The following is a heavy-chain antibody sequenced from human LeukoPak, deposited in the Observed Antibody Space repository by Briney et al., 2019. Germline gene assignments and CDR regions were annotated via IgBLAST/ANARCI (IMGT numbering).Heavy chain of an antibody. V-gene: IGHV3-33*01. CDR3: ARNDKGNSYGYSIDY. CDR1: GFTFISHG. J-gene: IGHJ4*02. CDR2: IWYDGSNK. Sequence: GMSVRLPCAASGFTFISHGMHWVRQAPGKGLEWVAVIWYDGSNKYYADSVKGRFTISRDNSKNTLYLQMNSLRAEDTAVYYCARNDKGNSYGYSIDYWGQGALVTVSS. D-gene: IGHD5-18*01.